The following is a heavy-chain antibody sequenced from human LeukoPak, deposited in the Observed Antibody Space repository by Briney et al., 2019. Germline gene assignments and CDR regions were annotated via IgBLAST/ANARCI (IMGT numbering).Heavy chain of an antibody. V-gene: IGHV1-18*01. CDR3: ARGSGGGYGSNDNMDV. Sequence: ASVNVSCKASRYPFSTFGINWVRQAPGQGLEWLGWISPYNGNTNYAQKLQDRVTMTTDTSTSTAYMELRSLRSDDTAVYYCARGSGGGYGSNDNMDVWGKGTTVTVSS. CDR2: ISPYNGNT. D-gene: IGHD5-12*01. J-gene: IGHJ6*03. CDR1: RYPFSTFG.